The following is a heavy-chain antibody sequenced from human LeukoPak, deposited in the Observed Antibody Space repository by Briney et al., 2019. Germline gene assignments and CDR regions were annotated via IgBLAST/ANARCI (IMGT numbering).Heavy chain of an antibody. V-gene: IGHV4-59*01. D-gene: IGHD4-17*01. CDR3: ARVTPDYGDYLDY. CDR1: GGSISGYY. CDR2: IYYSGST. Sequence: PSETLSLTCTVSGGSISGYYWSWIRQPPGKGLEWIGYIYYSGSTNYNPSLKSRVIISVDTSKNQFSLKLSSVTAADTTVYYCARVTPDYGDYLDYWGQGTLVTVSS. J-gene: IGHJ4*02.